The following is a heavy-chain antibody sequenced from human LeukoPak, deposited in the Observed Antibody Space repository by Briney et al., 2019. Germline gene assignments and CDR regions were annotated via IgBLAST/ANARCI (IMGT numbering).Heavy chain of an antibody. V-gene: IGHV3-74*01. CDR3: ARDGYNLDAFDI. J-gene: IGHJ3*02. CDR2: INSDGSST. CDR1: GFTFSSYW. Sequence: GGSLRLSCAASGFTFSSYWMHWVRQAPGKGLVWVSRINSDGSSTNYADSVKGRFTISRDNAKNTLYLQMNSLRAEDTAVFYCARDGYNLDAFDIWGQGTMVAVSS. D-gene: IGHD5-24*01.